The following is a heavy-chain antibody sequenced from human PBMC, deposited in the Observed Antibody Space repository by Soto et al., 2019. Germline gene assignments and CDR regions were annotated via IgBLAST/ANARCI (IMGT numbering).Heavy chain of an antibody. V-gene: IGHV3-23*01. J-gene: IGHJ4*02. Sequence: EVQLLESGGGLVQPGGSLRLSCAASGFTFSSYAMSWVRQAPGKGLEWVSAISGSGGSTYYADSVKGRFTISRDNSKNTQYLQMNSLRAEDTAVYCCAKGSSSGYAGYFDYWGQGTLVTVSS. CDR2: ISGSGGST. CDR1: GFTFSSYA. CDR3: AKGSSSGYAGYFDY. D-gene: IGHD6-13*01.